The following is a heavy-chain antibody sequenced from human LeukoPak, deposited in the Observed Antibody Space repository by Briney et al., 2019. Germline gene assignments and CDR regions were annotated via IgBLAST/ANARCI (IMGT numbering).Heavy chain of an antibody. V-gene: IGHV4-61*01. CDR3: ARALSLRYCDW. J-gene: IGHJ4*02. CDR2: IYFSGST. CDR1: GGSVSSGFYY. Sequence: PETLSLTCTVSGGSVSSGFYYWSWIRHPPGKGPGWIGNIYFSGSTNYHPSLKSRVTISVDTSKNQFSLKLSSVTAADTAVYFCARALSLRYCDWWGPGTLVTVSS. D-gene: IGHD3-9*01.